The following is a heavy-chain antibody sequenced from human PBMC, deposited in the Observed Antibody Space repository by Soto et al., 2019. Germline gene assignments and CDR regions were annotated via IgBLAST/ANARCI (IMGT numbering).Heavy chain of an antibody. V-gene: IGHV3-74*01. CDR2: INSDGSST. D-gene: IGHD3-16*01. CDR3: ARDLQGAYYYYGMDV. CDR1: GFTFSSYW. Sequence: GGSLRLSCAASGFTFSSYWMHWVRQAPGKGLVWVSRINSDGSSTSYADSVKGRFTISRDNAKNTLYLQMNSLRAEDTAVYYCARDLQGAYYYYGMDVWGQGTTVTVSS. J-gene: IGHJ6*02.